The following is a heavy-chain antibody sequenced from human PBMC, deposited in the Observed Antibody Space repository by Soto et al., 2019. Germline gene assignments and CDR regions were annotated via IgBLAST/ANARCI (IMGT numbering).Heavy chain of an antibody. CDR1: GGTFSSYT. D-gene: IGHD3-9*01. J-gene: IGHJ6*02. Sequence: QVQLVQSGAEVKKPGSSVKVSCKASGGTFSSYTISWVRQAPGQGLEWMGRIIPILGIANYAQKFQGRVTITADKSTSTAYMELSSLRSEDTAVYYCARDILTGQSGRGRYCYYYGMDVWGQGTTVTVSS. CDR2: IIPILGIA. V-gene: IGHV1-69*08. CDR3: ARDILTGQSGRGRYCYYYGMDV.